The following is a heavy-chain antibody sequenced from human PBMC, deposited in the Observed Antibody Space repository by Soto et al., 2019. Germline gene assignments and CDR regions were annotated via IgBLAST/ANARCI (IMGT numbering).Heavy chain of an antibody. Sequence: EVQLVESGGGLVKPGGSLRLSCVASGFSCTNAWMIWVRQAPGKGLEWVGHIKRKADGETADYATPVKGRFTISRDDSKNTVYLQMNSLKTEDTGVYYCTTGVAGYNPFDYWGQGTLVTVSS. CDR1: GFSCTNAW. D-gene: IGHD1-1*01. V-gene: IGHV3-15*07. CDR3: TTGVAGYNPFDY. CDR2: IKRKADGETA. J-gene: IGHJ4*02.